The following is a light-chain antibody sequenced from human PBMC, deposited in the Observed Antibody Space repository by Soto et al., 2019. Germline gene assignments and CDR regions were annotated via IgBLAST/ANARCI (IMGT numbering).Light chain of an antibody. CDR3: ASYTNTNTLV. CDR2: EVS. V-gene: IGLV2-14*01. CDR1: NSDIGSYKY. Sequence: QSVLTQPASVSGSPGQSLTISCTGTNSDIGSYKYVSWYQQHPGKAPQLMIYEVSIRPSGVSHRFSGSKSGNTASLTSSALQPEDEADYYCASYTNTNTLVFGGGTKLTVL. J-gene: IGLJ2*01.